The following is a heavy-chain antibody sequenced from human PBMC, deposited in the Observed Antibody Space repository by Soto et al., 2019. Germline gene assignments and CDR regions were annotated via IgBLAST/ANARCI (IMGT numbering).Heavy chain of an antibody. CDR1: GYSFRTHG. CDR2: ISTYDDKT. J-gene: IGHJ5*02. D-gene: IGHD2-15*01. CDR3: ARDLGYCNSSGCFRNWFDP. Sequence: QVQLVQSGAEVKTPGASVKVSCRASGYSFRTHGISWVRQAPGQGLEWMGWISTYDDKTNFPQKFQGGITRTTDTSTSTAYMELRSLRSDDTAVYFCARDLGYCNSSGCFRNWFDPWGQGTLVTVSS. V-gene: IGHV1-18*01.